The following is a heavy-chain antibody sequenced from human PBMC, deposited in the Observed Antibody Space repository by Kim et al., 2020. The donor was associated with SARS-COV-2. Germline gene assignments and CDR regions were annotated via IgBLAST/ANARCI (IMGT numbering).Heavy chain of an antibody. CDR3: ARDRAYCGGDCYHWYFDL. J-gene: IGHJ2*01. V-gene: IGHV4-59*01. D-gene: IGHD2-21*02. Sequence: TSRVTISVATSKNQFSLKLSSVTAADTAVYYCARDRAYCGGDCYHWYFDLWGRGTLVTVSS.